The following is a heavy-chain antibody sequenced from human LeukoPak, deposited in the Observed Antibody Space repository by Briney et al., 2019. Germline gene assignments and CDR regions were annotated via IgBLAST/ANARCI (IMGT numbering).Heavy chain of an antibody. Sequence: SETLSLTCGVYGGSFSGYYWSWIRQPPGKGLEWIGEIDHSGSTYYNPSLKSRVTISVDTSKNQFSLKLSSVTAADTAVYYCARSAYYYDSSGYYPFDYWGQGTLVTVSS. CDR2: IDHSGST. V-gene: IGHV4-34*01. D-gene: IGHD3-22*01. CDR1: GGSFSGYY. CDR3: ARSAYYYDSSGYYPFDY. J-gene: IGHJ4*02.